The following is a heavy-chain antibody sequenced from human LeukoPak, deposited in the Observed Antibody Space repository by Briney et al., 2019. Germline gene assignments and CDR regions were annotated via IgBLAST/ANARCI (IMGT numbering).Heavy chain of an antibody. D-gene: IGHD3-16*01. CDR3: ARELRTGGEGTNWFDP. V-gene: IGHV4-59*01. CDR2: IYYSGST. CDR1: GGSISSYY. Sequence: SETLSFTCTVSGGSISSYYWSWIRQPPGKGLEWIGYIYYSGSTNYNPSLKSRVTISVDTSKNQFSLKLSSVTAADTAVYYCARELRTGGEGTNWFDPWGQGTLVTVSS. J-gene: IGHJ5*02.